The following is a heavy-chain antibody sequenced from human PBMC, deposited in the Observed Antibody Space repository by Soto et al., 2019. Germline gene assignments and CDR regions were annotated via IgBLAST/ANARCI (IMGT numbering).Heavy chain of an antibody. CDR3: ARDSPYCYDSSDHWYWFDP. CDR2: ISAYNGNT. D-gene: IGHD3-22*01. CDR1: GYTFTSYG. Sequence: ASVKVSCKASGYTFTSYGISWVRQAPGQGLEWMGWISAYNGNTNYAQKLQGRVTMTTDTSTSTAYMELRSLRSDDTAVYYCARDSPYCYDSSDHWYWFDPWGQGTLVTVSS. V-gene: IGHV1-18*01. J-gene: IGHJ5*02.